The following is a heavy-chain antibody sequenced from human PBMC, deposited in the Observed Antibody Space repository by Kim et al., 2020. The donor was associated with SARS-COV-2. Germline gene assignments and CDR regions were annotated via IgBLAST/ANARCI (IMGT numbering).Heavy chain of an antibody. Sequence: SETLSLTCLVSGGSISSSSYYWGWMRQPPGKGLEWIASIYYTGSTYYNPSLKSRVTISLDTSKNQFSLKLTSVIAADTAVYYCVRTEYCSSATCYRGWVDSWGQGTLVTVSS. V-gene: IGHV4-39*01. CDR1: GGSISSSSYY. D-gene: IGHD2-2*02. CDR2: IYYTGST. J-gene: IGHJ5*01. CDR3: VRTEYCSSATCYRGWVDS.